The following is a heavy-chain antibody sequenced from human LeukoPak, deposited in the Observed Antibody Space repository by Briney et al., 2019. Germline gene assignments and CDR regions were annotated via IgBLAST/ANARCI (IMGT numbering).Heavy chain of an antibody. V-gene: IGHV3-11*01. CDR3: ARGQWGLDY. CDR2: ISPDGTAS. Sequence: GGSLRLSCAAAGFTFSDHYMTWIRQAPGKALEWVSYISPDGTASYYADSLKGRFTVSRDNAKNSLYLQMNSLSAEDTAVYFCARGQWGLDYWGQGALVTVSS. J-gene: IGHJ4*02. CDR1: GFTFSDHY. D-gene: IGHD1-26*01.